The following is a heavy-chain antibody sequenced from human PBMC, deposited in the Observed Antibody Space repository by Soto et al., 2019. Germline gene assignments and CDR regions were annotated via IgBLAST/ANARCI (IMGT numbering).Heavy chain of an antibody. CDR1: GYTLTELS. CDR2: FDPEDGET. V-gene: IGHV1-24*01. J-gene: IGHJ4*02. D-gene: IGHD2-8*02. CDR3: ATRGTGGGGVVGYFDY. Sequence: QVQLVQSGAEVKKPGASVKVPCKVSGYTLTELSMHWVRQAPGKGLEWMGGFDPEDGETIYAQKFQGRVTMTEDTSTDTAYMELSSLRSEDTAVYYCATRGTGGGGVVGYFDYWGQGTLVTVSS.